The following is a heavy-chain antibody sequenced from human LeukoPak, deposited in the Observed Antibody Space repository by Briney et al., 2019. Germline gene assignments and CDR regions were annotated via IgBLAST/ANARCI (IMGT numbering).Heavy chain of an antibody. V-gene: IGHV5-51*01. CDR3: ARLSITEDYYYGMDV. CDR2: IYPGDSDT. Sequence: GESLKISCKGSGYSFTTYWIAWVRQMPGKGLEWMGIIYPGDSDTRYSPSFQGQVTISADKSISTAYLQWSSLKASDTAMYYCARLSITEDYYYGMDVWGQGTTVTVSS. CDR1: GYSFTTYW. D-gene: IGHD1-14*01. J-gene: IGHJ6*02.